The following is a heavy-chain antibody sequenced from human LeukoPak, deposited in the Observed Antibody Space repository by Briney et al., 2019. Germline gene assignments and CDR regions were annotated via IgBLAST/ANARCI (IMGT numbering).Heavy chain of an antibody. CDR2: IYTSGST. D-gene: IGHD3-10*01. CDR1: GGSISSYY. J-gene: IGHJ6*03. Sequence: SETLSLTCTVSGGSISSYYWSWIRQPAGKGLEWIGRIYTSGSTNYNPSLKSRVTMSVDTSKNQFSLKLSSVTAADTAVYYCARESNFSDLLWFGELLYYYYMDVWGKGTTVTVSS. V-gene: IGHV4-4*07. CDR3: ARESNFSDLLWFGELLYYYYMDV.